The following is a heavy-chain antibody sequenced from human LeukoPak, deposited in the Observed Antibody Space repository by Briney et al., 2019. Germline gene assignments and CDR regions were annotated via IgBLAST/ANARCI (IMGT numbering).Heavy chain of an antibody. CDR2: ISWNSGSI. CDR1: GFTFDDYA. CDR3: AKDSYYDSSGS. D-gene: IGHD3-22*01. J-gene: IGHJ5*02. V-gene: IGHV3-9*01. Sequence: PGGSLRLSCAASGFTFDDYAMHWVRQAPGKGLEWVSGISWNSGSIGYADSVKGRFTISRDNAKNSLYLQMNSLRAEDTALYYCAKDSYYDSSGSWGQGTLVTVSS.